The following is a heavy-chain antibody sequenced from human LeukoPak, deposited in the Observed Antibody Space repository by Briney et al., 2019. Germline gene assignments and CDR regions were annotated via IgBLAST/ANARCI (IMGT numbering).Heavy chain of an antibody. D-gene: IGHD1-26*01. CDR1: GGTFSSYA. V-gene: IGHV1-69*01. J-gene: IGHJ4*02. Sequence: RGSSVKVSCKASGGTFSSYAISWVRQAPGQGLEWMGGIIPIFGTANYAQKFQGRVTITADESTSTAYMELSSLRSEDTAVYYCASDPSGSYYIFGSFGYWGQGTLVTVSS. CDR2: IIPIFGTA. CDR3: ASDPSGSYYIFGSFGY.